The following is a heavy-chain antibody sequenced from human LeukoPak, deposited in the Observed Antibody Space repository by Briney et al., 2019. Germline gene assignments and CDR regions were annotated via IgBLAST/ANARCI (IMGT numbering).Heavy chain of an antibody. D-gene: IGHD4-23*01. J-gene: IGHJ4*02. V-gene: IGHV4-31*03. CDR2: IYYSGST. CDR3: ARDYGGNLFGY. CDR1: GGSISSGGYY. Sequence: SETLSLTCTVSGGSISSGGYYWRWIRQHPGKGLEWIGYIYYSGSTYYNPSLKSRVTISVDTSKNQFSLKLSSVTAADTAVYYCARDYGGNLFGYWGQGTLVTVSS.